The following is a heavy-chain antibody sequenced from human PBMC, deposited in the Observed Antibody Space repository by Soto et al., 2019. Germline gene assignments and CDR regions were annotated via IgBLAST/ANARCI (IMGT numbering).Heavy chain of an antibody. CDR1: GFTFSTYA. CDR2: ISSNGGST. D-gene: IGHD5-18*01. Sequence: PGGSLRLSCAASGFTFSTYAMHWVRQAPGKGLEYVSGISSNGGSTYYADSVKGRFTISRDNSKNTLYLQMSSLRTEDTAVYYCVKASGGYSYASGFDYWGQGTLVTVSS. V-gene: IGHV3-64D*06. J-gene: IGHJ4*02. CDR3: VKASGGYSYASGFDY.